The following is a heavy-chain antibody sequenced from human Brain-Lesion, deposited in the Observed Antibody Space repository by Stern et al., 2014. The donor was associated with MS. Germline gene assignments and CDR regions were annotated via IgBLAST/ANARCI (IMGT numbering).Heavy chain of an antibody. CDR1: GFTFSSYV. D-gene: IGHD4-17*01. V-gene: IGHV3-33*01. J-gene: IGHJ4*02. CDR3: ARDVGYGDYGTLVLGY. CDR2: IWNDGTNK. Sequence: VQLEESGGGVVQPGGSLRLSCAASGFTFSSYVMHWVRQAPGKGLEWVALIWNDGTNKFYAASVKGRFTISRGNSQNTLHLQMNSLRVEDTAVYYCARDVGYGDYGTLVLGYWGQGTLVTVSS.